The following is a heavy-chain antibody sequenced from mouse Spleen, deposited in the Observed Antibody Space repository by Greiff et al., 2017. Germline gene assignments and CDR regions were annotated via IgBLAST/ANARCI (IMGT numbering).Heavy chain of an antibody. Sequence: EVKLVESGGGLVQPGGSLKLSCAASGFTFSSYTMSWVRQTPEKRLEWVAYISNGGGSTYYPDTVKGRFTISRDNAKNTLYLQMSSLKSEDTAMYYCARQYDGSPAWFAYWGQGTLVTVSA. CDR2: ISNGGGST. CDR1: GFTFSSYT. J-gene: IGHJ3*01. D-gene: IGHD1-1*01. CDR3: ARQYDGSPAWFAY. V-gene: IGHV5-12-2*01.